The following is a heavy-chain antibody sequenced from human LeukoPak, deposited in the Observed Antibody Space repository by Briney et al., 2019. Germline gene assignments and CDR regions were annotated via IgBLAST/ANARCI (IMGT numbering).Heavy chain of an antibody. CDR2: ISYAGSSK. J-gene: IGHJ4*02. V-gene: IGHV3-30*03. D-gene: IGHD5-18*01. CDR3: ARNGYSYGSLDYFDY. Sequence: GRSLRLSCAASGFSFSSYGMHWVRQAPGKGLEWVAVISYAGSSKLYADSVKGRFTLSRDNSKNTLYLQMNSVSAEDTAVYYCARNGYSYGSLDYFDYWGQGTLVTVSS. CDR1: GFSFSSYG.